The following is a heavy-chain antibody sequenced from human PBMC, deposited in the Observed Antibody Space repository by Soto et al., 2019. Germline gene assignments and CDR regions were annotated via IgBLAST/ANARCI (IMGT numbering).Heavy chain of an antibody. CDR3: ATDLGSGRIP. D-gene: IGHD6-25*01. CDR1: GYTFTDSH. CDR2: IAPSSGGT. Sequence: QVQLVQSGSEVKKPGASVRVSCKTSGYTFTDSHLHWVRQAPGQGLEWMGWIAPSSGGTNFARKLQCRVTVTRDTSISTAYMELSSLRSDDTAVYFCATDLGSGRIPWGQGTLVTVSS. V-gene: IGHV1-2*07. J-gene: IGHJ5*02.